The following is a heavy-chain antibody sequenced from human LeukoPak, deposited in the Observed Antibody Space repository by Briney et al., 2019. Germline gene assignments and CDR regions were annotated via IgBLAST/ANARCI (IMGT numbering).Heavy chain of an antibody. V-gene: IGHV3-21*01. CDR2: ISSSSSYI. CDR1: GFTFSSYS. CDR3: ARPSITMVRGTSYQYYYYGMDV. J-gene: IGHJ6*02. D-gene: IGHD3-10*01. Sequence: GGSLRLSCAASGFTFSSYSMNWVRQAPGKGLEWVSSISSSSSYIYYADSVKGRFTISRDNAKNSLYLQMNSLRAEDTAVYYCARPSITMVRGTSYQYYYYGMDVWGQGTLVTVSS.